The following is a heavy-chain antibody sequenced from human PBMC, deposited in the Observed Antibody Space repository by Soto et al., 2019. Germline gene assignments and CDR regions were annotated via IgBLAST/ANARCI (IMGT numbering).Heavy chain of an antibody. J-gene: IGHJ5*02. V-gene: IGHV1-18*01. CDR1: GYTFTSYG. Sequence: GASVKVSCKASGYTFTSYGISWVRQAPGQGLEWMGWISAYNGNTNYAQKLQGRVTMTTDTSTSTAYMELRSLRSDDTAVYYCARGEQLVDPQKGWFEPWGQGTLVTVSS. CDR3: ARGEQLVDPQKGWFEP. CDR2: ISAYNGNT. D-gene: IGHD6-13*01.